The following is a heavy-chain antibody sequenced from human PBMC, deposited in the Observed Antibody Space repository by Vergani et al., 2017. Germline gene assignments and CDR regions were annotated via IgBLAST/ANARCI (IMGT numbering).Heavy chain of an antibody. Sequence: EVQLVQSGAEVKKPGESLRISCKGSGYSFTSYWISWVRQMPGKGLEWMGRIDPSDSYTNYSPSFQGHVTISAAKSISTAYLKWSSLKASDPAMDYCAKGRYCGSVAVDDWGEGTLVTVSS. J-gene: IGHJ4*02. V-gene: IGHV5-10-1*03. CDR3: AKGRYCGSVAVDD. CDR1: GYSFTSYW. D-gene: IGHD3-10*01. CDR2: IDPSDSYT.